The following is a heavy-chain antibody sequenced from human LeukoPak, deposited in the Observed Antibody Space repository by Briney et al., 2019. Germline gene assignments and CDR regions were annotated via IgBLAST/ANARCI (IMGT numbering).Heavy chain of an antibody. CDR1: VLTFSSYV. V-gene: IGHV3-30*18. D-gene: IGHD2-21*01. CDR3: AKVPHCCYWDY. Sequence: PVWSLCLSRAGCVLTFSSYVMHSVRQAPGNGLEWVAVISYDGSNKYYADWVKGRFTISRDKSKNTLYLQMNSLRAEDTATYYCAKVPHCCYWDYWGQGTLVTVSS. J-gene: IGHJ4*02. CDR2: ISYDGSNK.